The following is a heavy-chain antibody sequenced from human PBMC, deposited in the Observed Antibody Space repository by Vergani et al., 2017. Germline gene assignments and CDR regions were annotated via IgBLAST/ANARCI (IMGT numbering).Heavy chain of an antibody. CDR3: ARDTDSSSRFDY. CDR2: ISSSSSYI. J-gene: IGHJ4*02. V-gene: IGHV3-21*01. D-gene: IGHD6-13*01. CDR1: GFTFSSYS. Sequence: EVQLVESGGGLVQPGGSLRLSCAASGFTFSSYSMNWVRQAPGKGLEWVSSISSSSSYIYYADSVKGRFTISRDNAKNSLYLQMNSLRAEDTAVYYCARDTDSSSRFDYWGQGTLVTVSS.